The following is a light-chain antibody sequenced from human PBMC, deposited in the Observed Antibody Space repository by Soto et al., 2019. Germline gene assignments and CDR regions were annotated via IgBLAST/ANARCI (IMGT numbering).Light chain of an antibody. CDR3: AAWDDSLSGVV. Sequence: QPVLTQPPSASGTPGQRVTISCSGSSSNIGSNYVYWYQQLPGTVPQLLIYRNSERPSGVPDRFSGSKSGTSASLAISGLRSEDEADYYCAAWDDSLSGVVFGGGTNVTVL. CDR1: SSNIGSNY. CDR2: RNS. J-gene: IGLJ2*01. V-gene: IGLV1-47*01.